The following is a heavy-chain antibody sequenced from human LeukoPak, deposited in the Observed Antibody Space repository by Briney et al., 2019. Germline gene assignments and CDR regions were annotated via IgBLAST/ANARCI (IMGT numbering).Heavy chain of an antibody. CDR3: ARGRSKIVATMRTPYYVY. CDR2: ISAYNGNT. D-gene: IGHD5-12*01. CDR1: GYTFTSYG. V-gene: IGHV1-18*01. Sequence: ASVKVSCKASGYTFTSYGIRWVRQAPGQGLEWMGWISAYNGNTNYAQKLQGRVTMTTDTSTSTAYMELRSLRSDDTAVYYCARGRSKIVATMRTPYYVYWGQGTLVTVSS. J-gene: IGHJ4*02.